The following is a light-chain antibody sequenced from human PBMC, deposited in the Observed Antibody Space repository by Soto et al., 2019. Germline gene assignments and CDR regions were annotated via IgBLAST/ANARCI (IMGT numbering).Light chain of an antibody. J-gene: IGKJ4*01. V-gene: IGKV4-1*01. CDR1: QSVLYSSNNKNY. CDR2: WAS. Sequence: IVMTQSPDALAVSLGSRATINCKSSQSVLYSSNNKNYLAGYQQKPGQPPKLLIYWASTRESGVPDRFSGSGSGTDFTLTISSLQAEDVAVYYCQQYYSTPLTFGGGTKV. CDR3: QQYYSTPLT.